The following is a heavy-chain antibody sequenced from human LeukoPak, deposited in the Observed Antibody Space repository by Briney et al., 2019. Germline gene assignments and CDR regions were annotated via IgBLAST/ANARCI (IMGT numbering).Heavy chain of an antibody. D-gene: IGHD3-10*01. CDR1: GFTFSSYS. CDR2: ISSSSSTI. CDR3: AAGSTMVRGVITPIIDY. Sequence: GGSLRLSCAASGFTFSSYSMNWVRQAPGKGLEWVSYISSSSSTIYYADSVKGRFTISRDNAKNSLYLQMNSLRAEDTAVYYCAAGSTMVRGVITPIIDYWGQGTLVTVSS. J-gene: IGHJ4*02. V-gene: IGHV3-48*01.